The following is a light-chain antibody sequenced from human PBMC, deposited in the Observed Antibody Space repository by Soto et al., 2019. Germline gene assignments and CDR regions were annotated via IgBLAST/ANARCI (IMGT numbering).Light chain of an antibody. CDR1: QSLLHRDGKTY. V-gene: IGKV2D-29*01. Sequence: DVVMTQAPLSLSVTPGQPASMSCKSSQSLLHRDGKTYLYWYLQKPGQPPQLLIYEVSNRFSGVSDRFSAGGSGTDFTLKISRVEAEDVGVYYCMQYVELPFTFGGGTKVEIK. CDR3: MQYVELPFT. CDR2: EVS. J-gene: IGKJ4*01.